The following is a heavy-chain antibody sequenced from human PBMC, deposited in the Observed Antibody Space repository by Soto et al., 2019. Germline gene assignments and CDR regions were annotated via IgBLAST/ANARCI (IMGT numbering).Heavy chain of an antibody. V-gene: IGHV3-7*01. D-gene: IGHD6-19*01. CDR3: VRGGWYPDY. J-gene: IGHJ4*02. CDR2: IDPDGSEK. Sequence: EVQMVESGGGLVQPGGSLRLSCGASGFTFSTSWMSWVRQAPGRGLEWVGNIDPDGSEKNYVDSVRGRFTFSRDNAKNLLSLQMNSLRAEDTAVYYCVRGGWYPDYWGQGTLVTVSS. CDR1: GFTFSTSW.